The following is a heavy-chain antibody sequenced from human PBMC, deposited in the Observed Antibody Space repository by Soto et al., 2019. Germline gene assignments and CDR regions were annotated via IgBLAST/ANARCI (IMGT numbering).Heavy chain of an antibody. J-gene: IGHJ3*02. V-gene: IGHV1-3*01. Sequence: ASVKVSCKASGNTFTSFGMNWVRQAPGQRLEWLGWINGGNGKTEYSQKFQGRVIITRDTSASTAYMELSRLRSEDTAVYYCARAEYYSDSSPGDDFDIWGQGTMVT. CDR2: INGGNGKT. CDR3: ARAEYYSDSSPGDDFDI. D-gene: IGHD3-22*01. CDR1: GNTFTSFG.